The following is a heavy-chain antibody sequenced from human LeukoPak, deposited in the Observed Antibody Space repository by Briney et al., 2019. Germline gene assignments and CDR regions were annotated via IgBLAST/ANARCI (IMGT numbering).Heavy chain of an antibody. CDR1: GGSISSAGYY. J-gene: IGHJ4*01. Sequence: SETLPHTCTVSGGSISSAGYYWAWIRQPPGKGLEWIGSIYYSGSAYYNPSLKSRVAISVDTSKNQFSLKLSSVTAADTAVYYCARRVGYSSSCYYFDYWGHRSLVVVSS. CDR3: ARRVGYSSSCYYFDY. CDR2: IYYSGSA. D-gene: IGHD6-13*01. V-gene: IGHV4-39*01.